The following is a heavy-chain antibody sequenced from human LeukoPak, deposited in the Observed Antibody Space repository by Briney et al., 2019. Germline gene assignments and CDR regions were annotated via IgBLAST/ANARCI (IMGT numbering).Heavy chain of an antibody. CDR3: ARRYYSSGWYFDY. CDR2: IYYSGST. D-gene: IGHD6-19*01. J-gene: IGHJ4*02. Sequence: SETLSLTCTVSGGSISSYYWSWIRQPPGKGLEWIGYIYYSGSTNYNPSLKSRVTISVDTSKNQFSLKLSSVTAVDTAVYYCARRYYSSGWYFDYWGQGTLVTVSS. V-gene: IGHV4-59*08. CDR1: GGSISSYY.